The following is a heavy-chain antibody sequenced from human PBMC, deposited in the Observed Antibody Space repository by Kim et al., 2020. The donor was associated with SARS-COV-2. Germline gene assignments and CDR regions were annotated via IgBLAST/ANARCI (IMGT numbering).Heavy chain of an antibody. J-gene: IGHJ4*02. CDR3: ASLVVVPAATSDY. D-gene: IGHD2-2*01. V-gene: IGHV3-48*03. Sequence: CAESVKGRFTITRDNAKTSLYLQMNSLRAEDTAVYYCASLVVVPAATSDYWGQGTLVTVSS.